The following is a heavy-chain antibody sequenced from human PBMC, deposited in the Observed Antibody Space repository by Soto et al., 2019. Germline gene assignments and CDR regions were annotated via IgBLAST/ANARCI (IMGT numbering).Heavy chain of an antibody. J-gene: IGHJ3*02. CDR1: GFTLSRYC. Sequence: AGGDPRHPFAGSGFTLSRYCIHLGRPAPGKGLEWVAVISYDGSNKYYADSVKGRFTISRDNSTNTLYLQMISLRAEGTAVYYCAKDLLGYYDSSGEGAFDIWGQGTMVTVS. V-gene: IGHV3-30*18. CDR3: AKDLLGYYDSSGEGAFDI. CDR2: ISYDGSNK. D-gene: IGHD3-22*01.